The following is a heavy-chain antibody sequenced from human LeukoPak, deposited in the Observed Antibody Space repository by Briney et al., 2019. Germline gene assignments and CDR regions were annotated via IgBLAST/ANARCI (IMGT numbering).Heavy chain of an antibody. J-gene: IGHJ3*01. V-gene: IGHV1-69*13. CDR2: IIPIFGTA. D-gene: IGHD5-24*01. CDR3: ARIRDGYNDAYDL. Sequence: ASVKVSCKASGGTFSSYAINWVRQAPGQGLMWMGGIIPIFGTANYAQKFQGRVTITADEYTSTAYMELSSLRSEDTAIYYCARIRDGYNDAYDLWGQGTVVTVPS. CDR1: GGTFSSYA.